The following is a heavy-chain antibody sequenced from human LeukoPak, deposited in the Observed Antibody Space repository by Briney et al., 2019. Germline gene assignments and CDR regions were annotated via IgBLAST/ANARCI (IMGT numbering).Heavy chain of an antibody. J-gene: IGHJ6*03. Sequence: ASVKVSCKASGYTFTGYYMNWVRQAPGQGGEWMGRINPNRGGTNYAQKFQGRGTITRDESNSTDYMEMSRLRYDDTAVYSCARWDGIAARPSLNYYCYYYMDFWGKGTTVTVSS. CDR1: GYTFTGYY. CDR2: INPNRGGT. D-gene: IGHD6-6*01. V-gene: IGHV1-2*06. CDR3: ARWDGIAARPSLNYYCYYYMDF.